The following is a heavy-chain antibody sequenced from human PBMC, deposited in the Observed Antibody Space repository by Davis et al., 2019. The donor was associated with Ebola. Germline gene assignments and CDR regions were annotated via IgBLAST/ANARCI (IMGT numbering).Heavy chain of an antibody. V-gene: IGHV1-18*04. CDR2: INPHNGNT. J-gene: IGHJ4*02. D-gene: IGHD1-1*01. CDR1: GYTFTNYG. Sequence: GESLKVSCKASGYTFTNYGITWVRQAPGQGLEWMGWINPHNGNTNYAQNVQGRVTMTTDTSTSTAYMEVGSLKSDDTAVYYCARAQCPTTSDHWGQGTLVTVSS. CDR3: ARAQCPTTSDH.